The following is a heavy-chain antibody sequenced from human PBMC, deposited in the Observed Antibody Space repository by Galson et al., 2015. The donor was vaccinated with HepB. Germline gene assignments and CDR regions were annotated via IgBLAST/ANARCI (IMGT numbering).Heavy chain of an antibody. J-gene: IGHJ4*02. CDR1: GDSISNYY. CDR3: ARINSSGSRCFDS. D-gene: IGHD3-22*01. V-gene: IGHV4-4*07. CDR2: IYPNGNS. Sequence: ETLSLTCIVSGDSISNYYWSWIRQPAGKGLEWIGVIYPNGNSNYNTSLKSRVTLSLDTSKNQFSLKLSSVTAADTAVYYCARINSSGSRCFDSWGQGTLVIVSS.